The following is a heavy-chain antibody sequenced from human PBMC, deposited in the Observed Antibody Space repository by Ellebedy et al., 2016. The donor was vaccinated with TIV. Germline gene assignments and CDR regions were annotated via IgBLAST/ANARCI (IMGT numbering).Heavy chain of an antibody. CDR2: ISSSSSYI. V-gene: IGHV3-21*01. CDR3: ARGDSSGWYANFDY. J-gene: IGHJ4*02. CDR1: GFTFSSYS. Sequence: GGFLRLSXAASGFTFSSYSMNWVRQAPGKGLEWVSSISSSSSYISYADSVKGRFTISRDNAKNSLYLQMNSLRAEDTAVYYCARGDSSGWYANFDYWGQGTLVTVSS. D-gene: IGHD6-19*01.